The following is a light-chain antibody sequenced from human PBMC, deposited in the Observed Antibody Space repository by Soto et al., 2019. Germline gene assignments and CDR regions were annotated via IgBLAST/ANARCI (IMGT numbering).Light chain of an antibody. Sequence: QSALTQPPSASGSPGQSVTISCTGTSSDVGGYNYISWYQHHPGKAPKLMIYEVSKRPSGVPDRFSGSKSGNTASLTVSGLQAEDEADYYCSSYAGINNLGVFGTGTKLTVL. J-gene: IGLJ1*01. CDR2: EVS. V-gene: IGLV2-8*01. CDR1: SSDVGGYNY. CDR3: SSYAGINNLGV.